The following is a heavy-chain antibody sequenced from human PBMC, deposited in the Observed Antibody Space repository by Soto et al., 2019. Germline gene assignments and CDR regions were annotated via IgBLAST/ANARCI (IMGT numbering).Heavy chain of an antibody. CDR1: GGTFSSYA. Sequence: SVKVSCKASGGTFSSYAISWVRQAPGQGLEWMGGIIPIFGTANYAQKFQGRVTITADESTSTAYMELSSLRSEDTAVYYCARGTYYNILTGLGHPSSMYYFDYWGQGTLVTVS. CDR3: ARGTYYNILTGLGHPSSMYYFDY. J-gene: IGHJ4*02. CDR2: IIPIFGTA. V-gene: IGHV1-69*13. D-gene: IGHD3-9*01.